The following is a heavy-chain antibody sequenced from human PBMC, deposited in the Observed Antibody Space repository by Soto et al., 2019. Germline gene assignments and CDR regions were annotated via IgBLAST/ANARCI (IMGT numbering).Heavy chain of an antibody. CDR2: IDDIGRA. J-gene: IGHJ3*02. V-gene: IGHV4-31*03. CDR1: GCSISSVNYF. CDR3: AREVKSAAASDALDI. D-gene: IGHD2-15*01. Sequence: QVQLQESGPGLVTPSQTLSLTCTVSGCSISSVNYFWSWIRQHPGKGLYWIGYIDDIGRAYYNPSLKSRVTTSVDTSKNQFSLRLSSVTVADTATYYCAREVKSAAASDALDIWGQGTVVTVSS.